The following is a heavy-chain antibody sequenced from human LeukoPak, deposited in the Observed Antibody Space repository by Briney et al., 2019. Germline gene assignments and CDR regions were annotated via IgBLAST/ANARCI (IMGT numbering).Heavy chain of an antibody. CDR3: AKGQDYYGSGSYYPPFDY. CDR1: GFTFSSYA. V-gene: IGHV3-23*01. Sequence: GGSLRLSCAASGFTFSSYAMNWVRQAPGKGLEWISSISGSGDNTYYADSVKGRFTISRDNSKNTLYLQMNSLRAEDTAVYYCAKGQDYYGSGSYYPPFDYWGQGTLVTVSS. J-gene: IGHJ4*02. D-gene: IGHD3-10*01. CDR2: ISGSGDNT.